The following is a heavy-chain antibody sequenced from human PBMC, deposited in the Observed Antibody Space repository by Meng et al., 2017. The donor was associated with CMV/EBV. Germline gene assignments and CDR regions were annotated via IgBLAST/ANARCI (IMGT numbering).Heavy chain of an antibody. CDR3: ARSYYYYYGMDV. V-gene: IGHV4-61*01. CDR1: GGSVSSGSHY. J-gene: IGHJ6*02. Sequence: SETLSLTCTVSGGSVSSGSHYWSWIRQPPGKGLEWIGYIYYSGSTNYNPSLKSRVTISVDTSKNQFSLKLSSVTAADTAVYYCARSYYYYYGMDVWGQGTTVTVSS. CDR2: IYYSGST.